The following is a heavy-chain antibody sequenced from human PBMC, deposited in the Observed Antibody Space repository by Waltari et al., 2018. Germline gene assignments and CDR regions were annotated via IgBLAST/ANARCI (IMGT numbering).Heavy chain of an antibody. D-gene: IGHD2-2*01. CDR2: IYHSGST. J-gene: IGHJ3*02. Sequence: QLQLQESGSGLVKPSQTLSLTCAVSGGSISSGGYSWSWIRQPPGKGLEWIGYIYHSGSTYDNPSLKSRVTISVDRSKNQFSLKLSSVTAADTAVYYCARESGYCSSTSCYPDAFDIWGQGTMVTVSS. V-gene: IGHV4-30-2*01. CDR3: ARESGYCSSTSCYPDAFDI. CDR1: GGSISSGGYS.